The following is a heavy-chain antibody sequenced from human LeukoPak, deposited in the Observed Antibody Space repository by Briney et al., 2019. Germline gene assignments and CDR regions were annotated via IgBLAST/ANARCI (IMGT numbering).Heavy chain of an antibody. Sequence: GRSLRLSCAASGFTFSSYAMHWVRQAPGKGLEWVAVISYDGSNKYYADSVKGRFTISRDNSKNTLYLQMNSLRAEDTAVYYCAREHSSGWYEGFDYWGQGTLVTVSS. CDR1: GFTFSSYA. D-gene: IGHD6-19*01. CDR3: AREHSSGWYEGFDY. CDR2: ISYDGSNK. J-gene: IGHJ4*02. V-gene: IGHV3-30-3*01.